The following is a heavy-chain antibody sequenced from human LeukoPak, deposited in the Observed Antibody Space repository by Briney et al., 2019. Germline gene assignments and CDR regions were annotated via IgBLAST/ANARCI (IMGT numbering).Heavy chain of an antibody. CDR1: GFTFSDYN. CDR3: ARGLRPHGMDV. CDR2: INMSSTIM. D-gene: IGHD5-12*01. J-gene: IGHJ6*02. Sequence: GGSLRPSCTATGFTFSDYNMNWVRQAPGKGLEWIAYINMSSTIMYYSDSVEGRFIISRDNARHLLYLQMNSLRDDDTGVYYCARGLRPHGMDVWGQGTTVTVSS. V-gene: IGHV3-48*02.